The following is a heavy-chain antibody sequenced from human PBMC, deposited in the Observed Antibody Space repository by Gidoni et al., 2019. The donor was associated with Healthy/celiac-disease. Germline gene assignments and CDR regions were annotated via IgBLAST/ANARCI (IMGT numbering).Heavy chain of an antibody. CDR2: IYYSGSP. CDR3: ARQYSYGPNWFDP. D-gene: IGHD5-18*01. CDR1: GGPISSSSYY. V-gene: IGHV4-39*01. Sequence: QLQLQESGPGLVKPSETLSLTCTVSGGPISSSSYYWGWIRQPPGKGLEWIGSIYYSGSPYYNPALKSRGTISVDTAKNQFSLKLSSGTAADTAVYYCARQYSYGPNWFDPWGQGTLVTVSS. J-gene: IGHJ5*02.